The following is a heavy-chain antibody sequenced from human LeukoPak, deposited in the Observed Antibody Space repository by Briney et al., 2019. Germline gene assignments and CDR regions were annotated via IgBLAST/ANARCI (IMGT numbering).Heavy chain of an antibody. CDR3: ARAGNYPPLVDY. CDR2: IYYSGST. J-gene: IGHJ4*02. CDR1: GGPMSSYY. D-gene: IGHD4-11*01. V-gene: IGHV4-59*01. Sequence: SETLSLTCSVSGGPMSSYYWTWIRQPPGKGLEWIGYIYYSGSTNYNPSLKSRVTISVDTSKNQFSLKLSSVTAADTAVYYCARAGNYPPLVDYWGQGTLVTVSS.